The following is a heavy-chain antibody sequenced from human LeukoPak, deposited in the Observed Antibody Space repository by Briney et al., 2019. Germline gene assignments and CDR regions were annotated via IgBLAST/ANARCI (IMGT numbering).Heavy chain of an antibody. CDR2: IYYSGST. J-gene: IGHJ4*02. CDR1: GGSISSYY. Sequence: SETLSLTCTVSGGSISSYYWSCIRQPPGKGLEWIGYIYYSGSTNYNPSLKSRVTISVDTSKNQFSLKLSSVTAADTAVYYCARAAAMVSIDYWGQGTLVTVSS. V-gene: IGHV4-59*01. CDR3: ARAAAMVSIDY. D-gene: IGHD2-2*01.